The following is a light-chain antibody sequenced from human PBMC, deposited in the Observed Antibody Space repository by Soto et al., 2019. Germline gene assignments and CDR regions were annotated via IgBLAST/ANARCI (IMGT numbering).Light chain of an antibody. V-gene: IGLV1-47*02. J-gene: IGLJ1*01. Sequence: QSSLTQSPSSSGTPGQRVTISCSGSSSNIGSNYVYWYQQLPGTAPKLLIYSNNQRPSGVPDRFSGSKSGTSAPLAISGLRSEDEADYYCAAWDDSLSGFYVFGTGTKVTVL. CDR3: AAWDDSLSGFYV. CDR1: SSNIGSNY. CDR2: SNN.